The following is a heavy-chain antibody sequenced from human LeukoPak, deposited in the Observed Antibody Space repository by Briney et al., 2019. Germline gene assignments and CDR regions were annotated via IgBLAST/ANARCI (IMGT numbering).Heavy chain of an antibody. CDR3: ARGPADYYDSSGYYYYYFDY. CDR2: IYSGGST. CDR1: GFTVSSNY. Sequence: GGSLRLSCAASGFTVSSNYMSWVRQAPGRGLEWVSVIYSGGSTYYADSVKGRFTISRDNSKNTLYLQMNSLRAEDTAVYYCARGPADYYDSSGYYYYYFDYWGQGTLVTVSS. D-gene: IGHD3-22*01. V-gene: IGHV3-53*01. J-gene: IGHJ4*02.